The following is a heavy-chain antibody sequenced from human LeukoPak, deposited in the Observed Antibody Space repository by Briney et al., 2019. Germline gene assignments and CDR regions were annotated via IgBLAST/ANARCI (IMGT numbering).Heavy chain of an antibody. Sequence: PSETLSLTCTVSGGSISSYYWSWIRQPPGKGLEWIGYIYYSGSTNYNPSLKSRVTIPVDTSKNQFSLKLSSVTAADTAVYYCARGESSGIAAAGFDYWGQGTLVTVSS. CDR3: ARGESSGIAAAGFDY. D-gene: IGHD6-13*01. V-gene: IGHV4-59*01. CDR2: IYYSGST. J-gene: IGHJ4*02. CDR1: GGSISSYY.